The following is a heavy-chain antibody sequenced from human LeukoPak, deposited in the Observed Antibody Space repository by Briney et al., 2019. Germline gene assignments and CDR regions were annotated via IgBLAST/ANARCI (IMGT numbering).Heavy chain of an antibody. CDR1: GFTFSSHG. D-gene: IGHD1-26*01. CDR2: ISYDGSNK. V-gene: IGHV3-30*18. J-gene: IGHJ5*02. Sequence: GGSLRLSCAASGFTFSSHGMHWVRQAPGKGLEWVAVISYDGSNKYYADSVKGRFTISRDNSKNTLYLQMNSLRAEDTAVYYCAKDLVGDGDWFDPWGQGTLVTVSS. CDR3: AKDLVGDGDWFDP.